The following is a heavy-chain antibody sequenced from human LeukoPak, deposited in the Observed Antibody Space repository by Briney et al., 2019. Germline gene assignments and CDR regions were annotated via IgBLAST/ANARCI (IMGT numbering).Heavy chain of an antibody. Sequence: PSETLSLTCTVSGGSISSNHWSWIRQPPGKGLEWIGFIYYTGSTNYNPSLKSRVTISVDTSKTQFSLKLSSVTAADTAVYYCARSSCSGGSCYWYWGQGTLVTVSS. J-gene: IGHJ4*02. CDR3: ARSSCSGGSCYWY. CDR2: IYYTGST. D-gene: IGHD2-15*01. CDR1: GGSISSNH. V-gene: IGHV4-59*01.